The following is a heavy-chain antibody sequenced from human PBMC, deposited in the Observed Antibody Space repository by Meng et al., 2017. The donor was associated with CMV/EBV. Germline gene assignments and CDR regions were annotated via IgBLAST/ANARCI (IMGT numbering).Heavy chain of an antibody. CDR3: ARGEIVVVPAAIRFNWYFDL. V-gene: IGHV4-34*01. D-gene: IGHD2-2*02. J-gene: IGHJ2*01. Sequence: SFSGYYWSWIRQPPGKGLEWIGEINHSGSTNYNPSLKSRVTISVDTSKNQFSLKLSSVTAADTAVYYCARGEIVVVPAAIRFNWYFDLWGRGTLVTV. CDR2: INHSGST. CDR1: SFSGYY.